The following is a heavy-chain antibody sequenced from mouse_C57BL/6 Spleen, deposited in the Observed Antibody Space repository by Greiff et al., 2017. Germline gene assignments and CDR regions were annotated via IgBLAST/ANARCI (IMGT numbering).Heavy chain of an antibody. D-gene: IGHD1-1*01. CDR3: AIPTGSSFGYFYY. J-gene: IGHJ2*01. V-gene: IGHV1-74*01. Sequence: QVQLQQPGAELVKPGASVKVSCKASGYTFTSYWMHWVKQRPGQGLEWIGRIHPSDSDTNYNQKFKGKATLTVDKSSSTAYMQLSSLTSEDSAVYYCAIPTGSSFGYFYYWGQGTTLTVSS. CDR1: GYTFTSYW. CDR2: IHPSDSDT.